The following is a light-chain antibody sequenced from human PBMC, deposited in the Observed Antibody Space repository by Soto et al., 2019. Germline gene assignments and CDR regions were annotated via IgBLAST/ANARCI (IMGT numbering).Light chain of an antibody. CDR3: TSYTSDNRSYV. Sequence: QSALTQPASVSGSPGQSITISCTGTSSDVGSYNLVSWYQQHPGKGPKLMIYEVSNRPSGVSNRFSGSKSANTASLTISGLQADDEAHYYCTSYTSDNRSYVFGTGTKLTVL. J-gene: IGLJ1*01. CDR2: EVS. V-gene: IGLV2-14*02. CDR1: SSDVGSYNL.